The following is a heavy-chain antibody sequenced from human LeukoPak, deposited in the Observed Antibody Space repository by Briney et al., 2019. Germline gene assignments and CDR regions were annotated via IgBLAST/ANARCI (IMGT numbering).Heavy chain of an antibody. CDR1: GFTFTSSA. CDR3: AASPSIVDYGDYDNWFDP. V-gene: IGHV1-58*02. CDR2: IVVGSGNT. D-gene: IGHD4-17*01. J-gene: IGHJ5*02. Sequence: SVKVSCKASGFTFTSSAMQWVRQARGQRLEWIGWIVVGSGNTNYAQKFQERVTITRDMSTSTAYMELSSLRSEDTAVYYCAASPSIVDYGDYDNWFDPWGQGTLVTVSS.